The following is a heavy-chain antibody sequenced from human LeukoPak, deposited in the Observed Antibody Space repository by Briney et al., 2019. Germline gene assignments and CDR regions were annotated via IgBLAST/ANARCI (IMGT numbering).Heavy chain of an antibody. CDR3: ARLPFYYDSGGYRYYFDY. Sequence: SETLSLTCTVSGGSISSYYWSWIRQPAGKGLEWIGRIYTSGSTNYNPSLKSRVTMSVDTSKNQFSLKLSSVTAADTAVYYCARLPFYYDSGGYRYYFDYWGQGTLVTVSS. V-gene: IGHV4-4*07. CDR2: IYTSGST. J-gene: IGHJ4*02. CDR1: GGSISSYY. D-gene: IGHD3-22*01.